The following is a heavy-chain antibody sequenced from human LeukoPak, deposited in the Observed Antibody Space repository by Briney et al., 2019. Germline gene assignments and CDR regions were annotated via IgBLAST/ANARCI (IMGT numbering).Heavy chain of an antibody. J-gene: IGHJ4*02. CDR1: GYTFTSYD. D-gene: IGHD3-3*01. CDR3: ARGQKRSTYYDFWSGYYPPLYFDY. CDR2: MNPNSGDT. Sequence: ASVKVSCKASGYTFTSYDINWVRQATGQGLEWMGWMNPNSGDTGYAQKFQGRVTMTRNTSISTAYMELSSRRSEDTAVYYCARGQKRSTYYDFWSGYYPPLYFDYWGQGTLVTVSS. V-gene: IGHV1-8*01.